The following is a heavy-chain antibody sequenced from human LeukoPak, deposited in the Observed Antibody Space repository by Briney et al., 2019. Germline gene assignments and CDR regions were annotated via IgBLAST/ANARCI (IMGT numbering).Heavy chain of an antibody. CDR1: GYTFTSYG. J-gene: IGHJ4*02. Sequence: ASVKVSCKASGYTFTSYGISWVRQAPGQGLEWMGWISAYNGNTNYAQKLQGRVTMTTDTSTSTAYMELRSLRSDDTVVYYCARDSSGYYPFDYWGQGTLVTVSS. V-gene: IGHV1-18*01. D-gene: IGHD3-22*01. CDR3: ARDSSGYYPFDY. CDR2: ISAYNGNT.